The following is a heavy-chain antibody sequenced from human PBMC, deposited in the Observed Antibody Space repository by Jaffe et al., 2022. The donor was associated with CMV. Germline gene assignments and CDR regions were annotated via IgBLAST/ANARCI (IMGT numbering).Heavy chain of an antibody. CDR2: MSDGGNN. D-gene: IGHD2-2*01. Sequence: QALLQESGPGLVRPSETLSLTCTVSGGSMKNHFWTWIRQPPGKGLEWIGRMSDGGNNNYNPSLQSRVTISVDTSNSRISLKLSSVTAADTGVYYCAREAALVIPGTLSWGPRHYYGTDVWGQGTTVTVSS. V-gene: IGHV4-59*11. J-gene: IGHJ6*02. CDR3: AREAALVIPGTLSWGPRHYYGTDV. CDR1: GGSMKNHF.